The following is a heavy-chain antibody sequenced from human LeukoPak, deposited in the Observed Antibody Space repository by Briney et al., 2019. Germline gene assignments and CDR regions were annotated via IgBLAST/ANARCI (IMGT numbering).Heavy chain of an antibody. D-gene: IGHD3-10*01. V-gene: IGHV4-34*01. CDR2: INHSGST. CDR1: GGSLSGYF. J-gene: IGHJ4*02. Sequence: PSETLSLTCAVYGGSLSGYFWSWTRQPPGKGLEWIGEINHSGSTNYNPSLKSRVTISVDTSKNQFSLKLSSVTAADTAVYYCARGTPAYYSYWGQGTLVTVSS. CDR3: ARGTPAYYSY.